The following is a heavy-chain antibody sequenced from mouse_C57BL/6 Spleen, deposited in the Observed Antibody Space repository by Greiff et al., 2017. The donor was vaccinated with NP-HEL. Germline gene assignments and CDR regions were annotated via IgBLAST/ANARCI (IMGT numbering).Heavy chain of an antibody. V-gene: IGHV1-82*01. Sequence: QVQLQQSGPELVEPGASVKISCKASGYAFSSSWMNWVKQRPGKGLEWIGRIYPGDGDTNYNGKFKGKATLTADKSSSTAYMQLSSLTSEDSAVYFCARDYYGSSYAMDYWGQGTSVTVSS. CDR2: IYPGDGDT. CDR1: GYAFSSSW. CDR3: ARDYYGSSYAMDY. J-gene: IGHJ4*01. D-gene: IGHD1-1*01.